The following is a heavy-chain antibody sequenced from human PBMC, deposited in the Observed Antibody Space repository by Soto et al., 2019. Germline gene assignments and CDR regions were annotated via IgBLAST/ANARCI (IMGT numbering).Heavy chain of an antibody. V-gene: IGHV4-31*03. J-gene: IGHJ5*02. CDR2: IYYSGST. CDR1: GGSISSGGYY. CDR3: ARGNYDFGWFDP. D-gene: IGHD3-3*01. Sequence: SETLSLTCTVSGGSISSGGYYWSWIRQHPGKGLEWIGYIYYSGSTYYNPSLKSRVTISVDTSKNQFSLKLSSVTAADTAVYYCARGNYDFGWFDPWGQGTLVTVSS.